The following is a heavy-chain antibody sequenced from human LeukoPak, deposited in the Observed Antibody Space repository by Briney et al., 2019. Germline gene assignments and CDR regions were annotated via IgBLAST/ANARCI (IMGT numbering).Heavy chain of an antibody. CDR3: ARGVEIYYGSGSYDFDY. V-gene: IGHV1-8*02. CDR2: MNPNSGNT. D-gene: IGHD3-10*01. CDR1: GGTFSSYA. J-gene: IGHJ4*02. Sequence: ASVKVSCKASGGTFSSYAISWVRQAPGQGLEWMGWMNPNSGNTGYAQKFQGRVTMTRNTSISTAYMELSSLRSEDTAVYYCARGVEIYYGSGSYDFDYWGQGTLVTVSS.